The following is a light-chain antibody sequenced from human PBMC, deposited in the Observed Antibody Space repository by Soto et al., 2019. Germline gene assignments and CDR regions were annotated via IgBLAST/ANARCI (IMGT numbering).Light chain of an antibody. Sequence: EIAMTQSTATLSVSPGESATLSCRASQSVSSSLARYQQKPGQAPRLLIYGASTRATGIPARFSGSGSGTEFTLTISSLQSEDFAVYYCQQYNNWLRTFGQGTRLEIK. V-gene: IGKV3-15*01. J-gene: IGKJ5*01. CDR1: QSVSSS. CDR3: QQYNNWLRT. CDR2: GAS.